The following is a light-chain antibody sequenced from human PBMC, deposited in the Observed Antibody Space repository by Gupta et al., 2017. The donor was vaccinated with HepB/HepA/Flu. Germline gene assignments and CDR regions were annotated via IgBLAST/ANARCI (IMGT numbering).Light chain of an antibody. V-gene: IGKV1-39*01. J-gene: IGKJ4*01. CDR1: QSISNF. CDR2: GAS. CDR3: QQTYTTPLT. Sequence: DIQMPQSPSSLSASVGDRVTITCRASQSISNFLNWYQQKPGKAPKVLIYGASTLQSGVPSRFSGSGSGTEFTLTISSLQPEDFTTYYCQQTYTTPLTFGGGTKVEIK.